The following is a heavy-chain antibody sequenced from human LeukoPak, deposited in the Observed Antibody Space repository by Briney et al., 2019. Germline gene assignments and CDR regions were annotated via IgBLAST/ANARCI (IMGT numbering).Heavy chain of an antibody. J-gene: IGHJ5*02. CDR1: GGTFSSYA. V-gene: IGHV1-69*13. D-gene: IGHD3-3*01. CDR3: ATTPRVTIFGAVVWWFDP. CDR2: IIPIFGTA. Sequence: SVKVSCKASGGTFSSYAISWVRQAPGQGLEWMAGIIPIFGTANYAQKFQGRVTITADESTSTAYMELSSLRSEDTAVYYCATTPRVTIFGAVVWWFDPWGQGTLVTVSS.